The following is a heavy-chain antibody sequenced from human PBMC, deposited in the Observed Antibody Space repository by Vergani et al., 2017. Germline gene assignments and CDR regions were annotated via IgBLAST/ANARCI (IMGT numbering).Heavy chain of an antibody. Sequence: QVQLVESGGGVVQPGGSLRLSCAASGFTFSSYGMHWVRQAPGKGLEWVAFIRYDGSNKYYADSLKGRFTISRDNSKNTLYLQMNSLRAEDTAVYYCAKDLIYDSSGGFDYWGQGTLVTVSS. CDR1: GFTFSSYG. CDR2: IRYDGSNK. J-gene: IGHJ4*02. CDR3: AKDLIYDSSGGFDY. V-gene: IGHV3-30*02. D-gene: IGHD3-22*01.